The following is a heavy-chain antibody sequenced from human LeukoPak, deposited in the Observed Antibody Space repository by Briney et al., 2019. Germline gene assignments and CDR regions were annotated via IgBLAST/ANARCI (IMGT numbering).Heavy chain of an antibody. V-gene: IGHV4-39*01. D-gene: IGHD5-18*01. CDR1: GGSISSYY. Sequence: SETLSLTCTVSGGSISSYYWGWIRQPPGKGLEWIGSIYYSGSTYYNPSLKSRVTISVDTSKNQFSLKLSSVTAADTAVYYCARHSAPEAMAKFNWFDPWGQGTLVTVSS. CDR2: IYYSGST. CDR3: ARHSAPEAMAKFNWFDP. J-gene: IGHJ5*02.